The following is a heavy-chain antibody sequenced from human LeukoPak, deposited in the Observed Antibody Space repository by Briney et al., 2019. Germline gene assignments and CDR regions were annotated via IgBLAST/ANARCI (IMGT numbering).Heavy chain of an antibody. CDR3: ARGGPSIAARLFDY. J-gene: IGHJ4*02. CDR2: SNPSGDST. V-gene: IGHV1-46*01. Sequence: ASVKVSCKASGYTFTNYYIHWVRQAPGHGLEWMGISNPSGDSTNYAQKFQGRVTMTRDTSTSTVYMDLSSLRSEDTAVYYCARGGPSIAARLFDYWGQGTLVTVSS. D-gene: IGHD6-6*01. CDR1: GYTFTNYY.